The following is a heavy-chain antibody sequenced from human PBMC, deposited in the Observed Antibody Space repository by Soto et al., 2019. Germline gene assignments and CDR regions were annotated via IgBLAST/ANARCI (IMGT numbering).Heavy chain of an antibody. Sequence: AGGSLRLSCAASGFTFSLFAMSWVRQSPGKGLEWVSTISGSGGSTYYADAVKGRFTISRDNSMDTLYLQMKSLRVEDTARYYCAKEVSLGSTVDLGYWGQGSLVTVSS. V-gene: IGHV3-23*01. CDR3: AKEVSLGSTVDLGY. CDR1: GFTFSLFA. D-gene: IGHD7-27*01. J-gene: IGHJ4*02. CDR2: ISGSGGST.